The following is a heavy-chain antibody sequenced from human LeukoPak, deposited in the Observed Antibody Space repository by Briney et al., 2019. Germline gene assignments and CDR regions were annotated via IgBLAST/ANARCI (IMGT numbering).Heavy chain of an antibody. CDR2: INAGNGNT. J-gene: IGHJ5*02. V-gene: IGHV1-3*01. CDR3: ARENSEGSWFDP. CDR1: GCTFTSYA. D-gene: IGHD1/OR15-1a*01. Sequence: ASVKVSCKASGCTFTSYAMHWVRQAPGQRLEWMGWINAGNGNTKYSQKFQGRVTITRDTSASTAYMELSSLRSQDTAVYYCARENSEGSWFDPWGQGTLVTVSS.